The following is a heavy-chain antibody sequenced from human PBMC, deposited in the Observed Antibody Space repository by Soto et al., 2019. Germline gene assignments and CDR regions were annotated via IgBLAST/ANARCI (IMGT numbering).Heavy chain of an antibody. CDR2: IYHSGST. V-gene: IGHV4-30-2*01. CDR1: GGSLSSGGYS. Sequence: PSETLSLTCAVSGGSLSSGGYSWSWIRQPPGKGLEWIGYIYHSGSTYYNPSLKSRVTISVDRSKNQFSLKLSSVTAADTAVYYCARVPDRWGQGTLVTVSS. D-gene: IGHD2-2*01. CDR3: ARVPDR. J-gene: IGHJ5*02.